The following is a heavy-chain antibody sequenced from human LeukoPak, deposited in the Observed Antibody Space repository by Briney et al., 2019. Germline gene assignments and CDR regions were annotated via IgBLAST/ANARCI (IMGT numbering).Heavy chain of an antibody. V-gene: IGHV3-53*01. CDR1: EFTFSSYG. J-gene: IGHJ4*02. D-gene: IGHD2-15*01. CDR3: ARGDNWYYFDY. CDR2: IYSGGST. Sequence: GGSLRLSCAASEFTFSSYGMHWVRQAPGKGLEWVSVIYSGGSTYYADSVKGRFTISRDNSKNTLYLQMNSLRAEDTAVYYCARGDNWYYFDYWGQGTLVTVSS.